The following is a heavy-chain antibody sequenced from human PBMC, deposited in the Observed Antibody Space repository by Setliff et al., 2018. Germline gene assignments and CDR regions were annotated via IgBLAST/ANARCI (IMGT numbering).Heavy chain of an antibody. J-gene: IGHJ4*02. CDR2: IFYDGNT. CDR3: ATLLTSTHFDY. CDR1: GYYIRSGYY. Sequence: PSETLSLTCVVSGYYIRSGYYWGWIRQHPGKGLEWIGSIFYDGNTFYNPSLKSRVTMSVDTSKNQFSLKLSSVTAADTAVYYCATLLTSTHFDYWGQGTLVTVSS. D-gene: IGHD4-4*01. V-gene: IGHV4-38-2*01.